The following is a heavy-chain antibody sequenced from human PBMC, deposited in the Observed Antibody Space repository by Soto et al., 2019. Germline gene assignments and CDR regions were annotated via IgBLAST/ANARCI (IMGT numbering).Heavy chain of an antibody. CDR3: AKGVAGWYYFDY. Sequence: EVQLVESGGGLVQPGRSLRLSCAASGFTFDDYAMQWVRQAPGKGLEWVSGISWNRGSIGYADSVKGRFTISRDNAKKSLYLQMNSLRAEDTALYYCAKGVAGWYYFDYWGQGTLVTVSS. CDR2: ISWNRGSI. V-gene: IGHV3-9*01. D-gene: IGHD3-3*01. CDR1: GFTFDDYA. J-gene: IGHJ4*02.